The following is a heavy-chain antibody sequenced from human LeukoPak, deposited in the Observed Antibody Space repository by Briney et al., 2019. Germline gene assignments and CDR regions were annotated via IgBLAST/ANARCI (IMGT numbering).Heavy chain of an antibody. V-gene: IGHV4-34*01. CDR2: INHSGST. CDR3: ARGRRGRSISGYYYYYYMDV. D-gene: IGHD2-21*01. Sequence: PSETLSLTCAVYGGSFSGYYWSWIRQPPGKGLEWIGEINHSGSTNYNPSLKSRVTISVDTSKNQFSLKLSSVTAADTAVYYCARGRRGRSISGYYYYYYMDVWGQGTLVTVSS. J-gene: IGHJ6*03. CDR1: GGSFSGYY.